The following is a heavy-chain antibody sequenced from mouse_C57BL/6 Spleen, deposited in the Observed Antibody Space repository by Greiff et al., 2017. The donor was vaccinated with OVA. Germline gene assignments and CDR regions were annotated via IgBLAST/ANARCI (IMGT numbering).Heavy chain of an antibody. D-gene: IGHD1-1*01. V-gene: IGHV1-53*01. J-gene: IGHJ2*01. CDR3: ARWGYYGSGDDY. Sequence: VQLQQPGTELVKPGASVKLSCKASGYTFTSYWMHWVKQRPGQGLEWIGNINPSNGGTNYNEKFKSKATLTVDKASSTAYMQLSSLTSEDSAVYYCARWGYYGSGDDYWGQGTTLTVSS. CDR2: INPSNGGT. CDR1: GYTFTSYW.